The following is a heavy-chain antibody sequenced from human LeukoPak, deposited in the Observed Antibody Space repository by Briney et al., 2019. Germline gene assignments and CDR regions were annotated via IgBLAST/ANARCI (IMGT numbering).Heavy chain of an antibody. CDR2: INWNGGST. CDR1: GFTFDDYG. J-gene: IGHJ4*02. Sequence: PGGSLRLSCAASGFTFDDYGMSWVRQAPGQGQEWVTGINWNGGSTGYADSVKGRFTISRDNAMNSLYLQMNSLRDEATALYYCARVGTYCSSISCYSYYFDYWGQGNLVTVSS. V-gene: IGHV3-20*04. D-gene: IGHD2-2*01. CDR3: ARVGTYCSSISCYSYYFDY.